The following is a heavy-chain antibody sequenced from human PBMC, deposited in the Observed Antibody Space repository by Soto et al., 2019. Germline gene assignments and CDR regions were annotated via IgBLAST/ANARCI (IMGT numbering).Heavy chain of an antibody. CDR1: GFTFSNYA. V-gene: IGHV3-23*01. D-gene: IGHD3-10*01. CDR3: AKDRDFHYFYGMGV. J-gene: IGHJ6*02. CDR2: IGGSGSIT. Sequence: EVQVLESGGGLVQPGGSLRLYCAASGFTFSNYAMNWVRQTPGKGLEWVSAIGGSGSITNYAASVKGRFTISRENSKNTLSLQMNSLIAEDTAVYYCAKDRDFHYFYGMGVWGQGTTVTGSS.